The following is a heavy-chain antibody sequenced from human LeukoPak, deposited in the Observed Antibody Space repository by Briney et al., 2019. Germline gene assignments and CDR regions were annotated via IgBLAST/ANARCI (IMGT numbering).Heavy chain of an antibody. CDR1: GFTFDDYA. Sequence: GGSLRLSCAASGFTFDDYAMHWVRQAPGKGLEWVSGISWNSGSIGYADSVKGRFTISRDNAKNPLYLQVNSLRAEDTALYYCAKDRAGGSGSFFDYWGLGTMVTVSS. J-gene: IGHJ4*03. V-gene: IGHV3-9*01. CDR3: AKDRAGGSGSFFDY. CDR2: ISWNSGSI. D-gene: IGHD1-26*01.